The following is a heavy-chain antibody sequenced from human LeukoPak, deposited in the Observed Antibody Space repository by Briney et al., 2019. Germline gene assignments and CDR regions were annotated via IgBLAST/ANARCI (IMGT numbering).Heavy chain of an antibody. V-gene: IGHV3-23*01. CDR2: ISGSGGST. Sequence: PGGSLRLSCAASGFTFGSYAMSWVRQAPGKGLEWVSAISGSGGSTYYADSVKGRFTISRDNSKNTPYLQMNSLRAEDTAIYYCAKVLTGYCCYYGMDVWGQGTTVTVSS. CDR3: AKVLTGYCCYYGMDV. J-gene: IGHJ6*02. CDR1: GFTFGSYA. D-gene: IGHD3-9*01.